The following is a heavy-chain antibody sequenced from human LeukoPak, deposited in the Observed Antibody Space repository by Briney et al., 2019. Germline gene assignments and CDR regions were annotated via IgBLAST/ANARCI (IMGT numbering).Heavy chain of an antibody. J-gene: IGHJ4*02. V-gene: IGHV1-24*01. CDR2: FDPEDGET. D-gene: IGHD1-26*01. CDR3: ATQREWELTGREYYFDY. Sequence: ASVKVSCKVSGYTLTELSMHWVRQAPGKGLEWMGGFDPEDGETIYPQKFQGRVTMTEDTSTDTAYMELSSLRSEDTAVYYCATQREWELTGREYYFDYWGQGTLVTVSS. CDR1: GYTLTELS.